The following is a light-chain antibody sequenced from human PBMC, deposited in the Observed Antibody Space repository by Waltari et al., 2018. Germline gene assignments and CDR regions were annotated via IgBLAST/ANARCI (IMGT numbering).Light chain of an antibody. V-gene: IGKV3-15*01. CDR1: QSLGSN. J-gene: IGKJ1*01. CDR2: GAS. Sequence: EIVMTQSPATLSVSPGGRATLSCGASQSLGSNLAWYQQKPGQAPRLLISGASSRATGIPARFSGSGSGTQFTLTISSLQSEDFAVYYCQQYNDWPQTFGQGTKVEIK. CDR3: QQYNDWPQT.